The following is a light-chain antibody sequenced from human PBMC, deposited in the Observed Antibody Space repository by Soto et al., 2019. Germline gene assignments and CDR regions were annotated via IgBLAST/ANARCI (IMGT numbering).Light chain of an antibody. CDR3: CSYAGSTVYV. V-gene: IGLV2-23*02. Sequence: VLTHAASVSGSPGPSITIPFPGKSNYVGAYNLVSWYQQHPGKAPRPMIYEVIKRPSGVSNRFSGSKSGNTASLTISGLQAEDEADYYCCSYAGSTVYVFGPGTKVTVL. CDR1: SNYVGAYNL. J-gene: IGLJ1*01. CDR2: EVI.